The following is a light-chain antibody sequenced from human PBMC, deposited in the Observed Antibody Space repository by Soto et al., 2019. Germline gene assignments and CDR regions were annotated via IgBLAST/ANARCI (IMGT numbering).Light chain of an antibody. CDR1: QSVSSSY. CDR3: QQYDSSPLT. J-gene: IGKJ4*01. Sequence: EIVLTQSPGTLSLSPGERATLSCRASQSVSSSYLAWYQQKPGQALRLLIYGASSRATGIPDRFSGSGSGTDFTLTISRLEPADFAVYYCQQYDSSPLTFGGGTKVEIK. V-gene: IGKV3-20*01. CDR2: GAS.